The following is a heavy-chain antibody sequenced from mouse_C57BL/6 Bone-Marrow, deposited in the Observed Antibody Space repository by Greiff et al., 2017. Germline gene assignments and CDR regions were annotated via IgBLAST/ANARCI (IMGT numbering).Heavy chain of an antibody. CDR1: GFNIKDDY. D-gene: IGHD1-1*01. V-gene: IGHV14-4*01. CDR3: THGGSGYENC. CDR2: IDPENGDT. J-gene: IGHJ2*01. Sequence: EVQGVESGAELVRPGASVKLSCTASGFNIKDDYMHWVKQRPEQGLEWIGWIDPENGDTEYASKFQGKATITADTSSNTAYLQLSSLTSEDTAVYYCTHGGSGYENCWGQGTTLTVSS.